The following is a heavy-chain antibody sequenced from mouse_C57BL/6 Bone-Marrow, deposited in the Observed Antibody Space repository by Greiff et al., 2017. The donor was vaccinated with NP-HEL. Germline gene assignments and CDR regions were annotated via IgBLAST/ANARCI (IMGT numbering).Heavy chain of an antibody. CDR3: AKGTTVVAFDY. CDR2: IYPGSGNT. CDR1: GYTFTDYY. Sequence: VQGVESGAELVRPGASVKLSCKASGYTFTDYYINWVKQRPGQGLEWIARIYPGSGNTYYNEKFKGKATLTAEKSSSTAYMQLSSLTSEDSAVYFCAKGTTVVAFDYWGQGTTLTVSS. J-gene: IGHJ2*01. V-gene: IGHV1-76*01. D-gene: IGHD1-1*01.